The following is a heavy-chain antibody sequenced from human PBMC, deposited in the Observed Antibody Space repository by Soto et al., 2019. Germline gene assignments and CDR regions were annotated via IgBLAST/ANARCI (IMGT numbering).Heavy chain of an antibody. CDR2: ISYDGSNK. V-gene: IGHV3-30-3*01. CDR3: AREDSYGYHYYYGMDV. Sequence: GGSLRLSCAASGFTFSSYAMHWVRQAPGKGLEWVAVISYDGSNKYYADSVKGRFTISRDNSKNTLYLQMNSLRAEDTAVYYCAREDSYGYHYYYGMDVWGQGTTVTVSS. CDR1: GFTFSSYA. D-gene: IGHD5-18*01. J-gene: IGHJ6*02.